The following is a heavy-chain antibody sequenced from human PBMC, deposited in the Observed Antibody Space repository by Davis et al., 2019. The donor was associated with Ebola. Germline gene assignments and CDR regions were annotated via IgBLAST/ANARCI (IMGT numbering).Heavy chain of an antibody. Sequence: AASVKVSCKASGYNFTHYGFSWVRQAPGQGLEWMGWISGYNGNTNYAQKLQGRVTMTTDTSISTAYMELSRLRSDDTAVYYCARGGYCSGGSCYYFDYWGQGTLVTVSS. CDR2: ISGYNGNT. J-gene: IGHJ4*02. CDR3: ARGGYCSGGSCYYFDY. V-gene: IGHV1-18*01. CDR1: GYNFTHYG. D-gene: IGHD2-15*01.